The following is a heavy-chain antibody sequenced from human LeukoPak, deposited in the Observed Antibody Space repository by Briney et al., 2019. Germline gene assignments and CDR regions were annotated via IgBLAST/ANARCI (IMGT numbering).Heavy chain of an antibody. CDR1: GGTFSSYA. J-gene: IGHJ6*04. CDR2: IIPIFGTA. V-gene: IGHV1-69*13. Sequence: SVKVSCKASGGTFSSYAISWVRRAPGQGLEWMGGIIPIFGTANYAQRFQGRVTITADESTSTAYMELSSLRSEDTAVYYCARTLWFGRAYYGMDVWGKGTTVTVSS. D-gene: IGHD3-10*01. CDR3: ARTLWFGRAYYGMDV.